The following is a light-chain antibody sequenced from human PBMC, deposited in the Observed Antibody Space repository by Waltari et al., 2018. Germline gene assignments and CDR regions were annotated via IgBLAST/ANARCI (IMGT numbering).Light chain of an antibody. CDR2: KAS. CDR3: QQYSSYRT. V-gene: IGKV1-5*03. J-gene: IGKJ1*01. Sequence: DIQMTQSPSTLSASVGDRVTITCRASQSISSWFAWYQQKPGKAPKRLIYKASSLEGGVPSRFSGSGSGTEFTLTISSLQPDDFATYYCQQYSSYRTFGQGTKVEIK. CDR1: QSISSW.